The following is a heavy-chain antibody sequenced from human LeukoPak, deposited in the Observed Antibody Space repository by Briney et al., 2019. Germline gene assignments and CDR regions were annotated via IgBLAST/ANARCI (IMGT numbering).Heavy chain of an antibody. Sequence: SETLSLTCAVSGGSISDGGYYWSWIRQHPGKGLEWIGYIYDSGATYYSPALQSRVAISVDTSDNKFSLKLRSLTAADTAVYYCARGGDRRGFDYWGQGTLVTVPS. J-gene: IGHJ4*02. CDR3: ARGGDRRGFDY. D-gene: IGHD1-14*01. CDR1: GGSISDGGYY. CDR2: IYDSGAT. V-gene: IGHV4-31*11.